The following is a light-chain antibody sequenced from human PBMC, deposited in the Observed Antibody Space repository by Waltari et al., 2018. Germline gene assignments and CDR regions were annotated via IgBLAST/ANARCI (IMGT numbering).Light chain of an antibody. CDR2: DVT. CDR1: IRSIGGYNY. V-gene: IGLV2-11*01. J-gene: IGLJ2*01. CDR3: CSYAGKYTSV. Sequence: QSALTQPRPVSGSPGQSVTLSCTGTIRSIGGYNYASWYQQHPGKVPNLIIFDVTKRPSGVPDRFSGSKAGNTASLTISGLQAGDEAVYFCCSYAGKYTSVFGAGTKVTVL.